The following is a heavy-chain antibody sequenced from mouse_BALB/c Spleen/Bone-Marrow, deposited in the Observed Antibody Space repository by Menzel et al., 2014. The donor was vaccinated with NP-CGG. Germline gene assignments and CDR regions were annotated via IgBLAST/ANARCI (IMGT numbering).Heavy chain of an antibody. D-gene: IGHD1-1*01. CDR2: IWAGGST. J-gene: IGHJ4*01. V-gene: IGHV2-9*02. CDR1: GFSLTSYG. CDR3: ARREISTGYAMYY. Sequence: VKLQESGPGLVAPSQSLSITCTVSGFSLTSYGVHWVRQPPGKGLEWLGVIWAGGSTNYNSALMSRLSISKDNSKSXVFLKMNSLQTDDTAMYYCARREISTGYAMYYWGQGTSVTVSS.